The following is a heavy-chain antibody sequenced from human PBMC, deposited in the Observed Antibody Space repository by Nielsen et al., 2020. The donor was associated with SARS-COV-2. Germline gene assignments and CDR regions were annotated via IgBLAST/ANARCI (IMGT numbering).Heavy chain of an antibody. V-gene: IGHV3-49*04. J-gene: IGHJ5*02. D-gene: IGHD2-21*02. CDR3: ARFPYCGGDCPGSWFDP. CDR2: IRSNTFGGTT. CDR1: EITFRDYG. Sequence: GESLKISCAASEITFRDYGMNWVRQAPGKGLEWVGFIRSNTFGGTTEYAASVKGRFTISRDDSKSIAYLQMNSLKSEDTAVYHCARFPYCGGDCPGSWFDPWGQGTLVTVSS.